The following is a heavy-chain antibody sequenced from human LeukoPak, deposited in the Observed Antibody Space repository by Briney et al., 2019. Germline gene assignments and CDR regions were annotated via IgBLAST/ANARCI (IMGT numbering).Heavy chain of an antibody. Sequence: SQTPSLTCAISGDSVSSNSAAWNWIRQSPSRGLEWLGKTYYRSKWYNDYAISVKSRITINPDTSKNQFSLKLSSVTAADTAVYYCASQGSGWNQEGYWGQGTLVTVSS. CDR1: GDSVSSNSAA. V-gene: IGHV6-1*01. CDR3: ASQGSGWNQEGY. D-gene: IGHD6-19*01. CDR2: TYYRSKWYN. J-gene: IGHJ4*02.